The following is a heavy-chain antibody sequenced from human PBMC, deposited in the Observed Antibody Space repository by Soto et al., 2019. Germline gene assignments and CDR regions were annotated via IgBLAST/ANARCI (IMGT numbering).Heavy chain of an antibody. CDR2: ISWNSGSI. Sequence: EVQLVESGGGLVQPGRSLRLSCAASGFTFDDYAMHWVRQAPGKGLEWVSGISWNSGSIGYADSVKGRFTISRDNAKNSLYLHMNSLRAEDTALYFCAKDFRTSGYPTDAFDIWGLGTMVTVAS. D-gene: IGHD3-22*01. CDR3: AKDFRTSGYPTDAFDI. J-gene: IGHJ3*02. CDR1: GFTFDDYA. V-gene: IGHV3-9*01.